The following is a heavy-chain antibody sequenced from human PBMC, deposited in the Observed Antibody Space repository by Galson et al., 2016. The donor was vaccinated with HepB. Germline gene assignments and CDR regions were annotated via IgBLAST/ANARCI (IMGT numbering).Heavy chain of an antibody. CDR1: GSSFSNSG. CDR2: ITRSCNAT. V-gene: IGHV3-23*01. J-gene: IGHJ4*02. D-gene: IGHD3-16*01. Sequence: SLRLSGAASGSSFSNSGMSWVPQAPGRGLEWVSGITRSCNATPYAGFVKGPFTISRDTSKNTLYLYMNNLTAGDTAIYYCGNHGGFDYWGQGAMVTVSS. CDR3: GNHGGFDY.